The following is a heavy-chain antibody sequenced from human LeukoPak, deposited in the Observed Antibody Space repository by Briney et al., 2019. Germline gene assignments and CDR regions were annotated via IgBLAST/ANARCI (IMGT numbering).Heavy chain of an antibody. J-gene: IGHJ2*01. D-gene: IGHD5-24*01. CDR3: ATIQDGYNTNSWYFDL. CDR1: GYTLIELS. CDR2: FDPEDGET. V-gene: IGHV1-24*01. Sequence: ASVKVSCEVSGYTLIELSMHWVRQAPGKGLEWMGGFDPEDGETIYAQKFQGRVTMTEDTSTDTAYMELSSLRSEDTAVYYCATIQDGYNTNSWYFDLWGRSTLVTVSS.